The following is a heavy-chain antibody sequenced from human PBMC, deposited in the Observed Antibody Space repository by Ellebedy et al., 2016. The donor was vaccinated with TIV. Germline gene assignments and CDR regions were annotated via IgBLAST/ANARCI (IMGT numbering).Heavy chain of an antibody. CDR2: IRFDGSEE. CDR1: GFTFSSYA. V-gene: IGHV3-30*02. CDR3: AKDGFYSDTWYGELDY. D-gene: IGHD3-10*01. Sequence: PGGSLRLSCAASGFTFSSYAMHWVRQAPGKGLEWVAFIRFDGSEEYYADFVKCRFTISRDNSKNTLYLQMNSLRPEDTAVYYCAKDGFYSDTWYGELDYWGQGALVTVSS. J-gene: IGHJ4*02.